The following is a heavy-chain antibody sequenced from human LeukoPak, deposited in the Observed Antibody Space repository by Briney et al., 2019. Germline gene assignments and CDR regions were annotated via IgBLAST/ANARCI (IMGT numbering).Heavy chain of an antibody. D-gene: IGHD3-22*01. Sequence: PGGSLRLSCAASGFTFSSYAMSWVRQAPGKGLKWVSAISGSGGSTYYADSVKGRFTISRDNSKNTLYLQMNSLRAEDTAVYYCAKASAMIVVVSKHFDYWGQGTLVTVSS. CDR2: ISGSGGST. CDR3: AKASAMIVVVSKHFDY. V-gene: IGHV3-23*01. CDR1: GFTFSSYA. J-gene: IGHJ4*02.